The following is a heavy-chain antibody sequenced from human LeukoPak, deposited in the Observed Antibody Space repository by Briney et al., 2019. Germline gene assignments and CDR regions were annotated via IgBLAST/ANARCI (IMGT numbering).Heavy chain of an antibody. Sequence: GESLKISCEGSGYSFANIWIVWVRQMPGKGVEWMGIIYPDDSDTKYNPSFQGQVTISADKSISTAYLQWSSLKASDTAIYYCARRAGTLNYYYFYMDVWGKGTTVTVSS. CDR1: GYSFANIW. J-gene: IGHJ6*03. CDR3: ARRAGTLNYYYFYMDV. CDR2: IYPDDSDT. D-gene: IGHD3-10*01. V-gene: IGHV5-51*01.